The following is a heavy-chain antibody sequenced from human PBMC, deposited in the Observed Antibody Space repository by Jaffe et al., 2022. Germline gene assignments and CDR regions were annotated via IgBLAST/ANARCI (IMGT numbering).Heavy chain of an antibody. CDR1: GFTFSSYA. D-gene: IGHD6-13*01. Sequence: EVQLLESGGGLVQPGGSLRLSCAASGFTFSSYAMSWVRQAPGKGLEWVSAISGSGGSTYYADSVKGRFTISRDNSKNTLYLQMNSLRAEDTAVYYCAKAPPNSIAAAGNFDYWGQGTLVTVSS. CDR3: AKAPPNSIAAAGNFDY. J-gene: IGHJ4*02. CDR2: ISGSGGST. V-gene: IGHV3-23*01.